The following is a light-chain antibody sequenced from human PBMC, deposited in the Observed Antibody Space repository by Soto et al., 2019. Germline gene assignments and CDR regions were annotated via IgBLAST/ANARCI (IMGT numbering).Light chain of an antibody. CDR3: QQRSSWPLT. V-gene: IGKV3-11*01. Sequence: EIVLTQSPATLSLSPGERATLSCRVSQSVGSYFDWYQQKPVQAPRLLIYDAFSRATGIPARFSGSGSGTDFSLTISSLEPEDFAVYFCQQRSSWPLTFGGGTMVEIK. CDR1: QSVGSY. CDR2: DAF. J-gene: IGKJ4*01.